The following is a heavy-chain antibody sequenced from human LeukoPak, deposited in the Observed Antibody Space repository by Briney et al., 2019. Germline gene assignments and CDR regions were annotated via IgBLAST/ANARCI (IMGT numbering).Heavy chain of an antibody. CDR3: ATQKRYSGSYYQFDY. CDR1: DYKFTSYG. J-gene: IGHJ4*02. V-gene: IGHV1-18*01. Sequence: ASVKVSCKASDYKFTSYGISWVRQAPGQGLESMGWISTYNGNTDYAQKLQGRVTMTTDTSTSTAYLELRSLRSDDTAVYYCATQKRYSGSYYQFDYWGQGTLVTVSS. CDR2: ISTYNGNT. D-gene: IGHD1-26*01.